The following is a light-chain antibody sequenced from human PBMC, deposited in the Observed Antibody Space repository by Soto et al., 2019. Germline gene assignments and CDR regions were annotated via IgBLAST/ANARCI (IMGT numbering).Light chain of an antibody. CDR3: QQYNNWPPFT. J-gene: IGKJ3*01. V-gene: IGKV3-15*01. CDR2: GAS. CDR1: QTISIN. Sequence: DIVMTQSPATLSVSPGERATLSCRASQTISINLAWYQQKPGQTPRLLIYGASTRAAGIPARFSGSGSGTDFTLTITSLQSEDFAVYYCQQYNNWPPFTFGPGTKVDIK.